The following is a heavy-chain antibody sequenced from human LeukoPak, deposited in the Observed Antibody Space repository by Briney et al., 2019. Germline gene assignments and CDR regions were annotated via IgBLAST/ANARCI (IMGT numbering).Heavy chain of an antibody. V-gene: IGHV3-23*01. CDR2: ISGTGDSP. CDR1: GFTFRNYA. J-gene: IGHJ5*02. CDR3: AKDIGWFDP. Sequence: GGSLRLSCAASGFTFRNYAMNWVRQAPGKGLEWVSAISGTGDSPHYADSVKGRFTISRDNSKNTLYLQMNSLRAEDTAFYYCAKDIGWFDPWGQGTLVTVSS.